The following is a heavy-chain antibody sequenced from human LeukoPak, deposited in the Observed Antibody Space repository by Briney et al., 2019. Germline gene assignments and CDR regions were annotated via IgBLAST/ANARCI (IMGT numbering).Heavy chain of an antibody. CDR2: IYYSGST. D-gene: IGHD3-10*01. J-gene: IGHJ3*02. CDR3: ARHLGGSGSHDAFDI. Sequence: PSGTLSLTCGVSGGSISMSNWWSWVRQSPERGLEWIGYIYYSGSTNYSPSLKSRVTISVDTSKNQFSLKLSSVTAADTAVYYCARHLGGSGSHDAFDIWGQGTMVTVSS. V-gene: IGHV4-4*02. CDR1: GGSISMSNW.